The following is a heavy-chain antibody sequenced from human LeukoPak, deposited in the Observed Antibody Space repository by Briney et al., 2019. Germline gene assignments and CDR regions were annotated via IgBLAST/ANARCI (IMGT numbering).Heavy chain of an antibody. D-gene: IGHD3-9*01. CDR1: GFTFFNDD. CDR2: ISSAGDT. Sequence: PGGSLRLSCAASGFTFFNDDMHWVRQGLGKGLEWVSAISSAGDTYYPGSVKGRFTISRENAKNSLYLQMNRLTAGDTAVYYCARGNILTGYSIWGQGTLVTVSS. CDR3: ARGNILTGYSI. J-gene: IGHJ4*02. V-gene: IGHV3-13*01.